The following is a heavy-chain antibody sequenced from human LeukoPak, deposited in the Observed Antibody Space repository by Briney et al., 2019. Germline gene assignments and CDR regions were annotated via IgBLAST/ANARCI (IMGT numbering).Heavy chain of an antibody. J-gene: IGHJ4*02. CDR2: INHSGST. D-gene: IGHD3-22*01. CDR1: GGSFSGYY. Sequence: PSETLSLTCAVYGGSFSGYYWSWIRQPPGKGLEWIGEINHSGSTNYNPSLKSRVTISVDTSKNQFSLKLSSVTAADTAVYYCARGPPSSYYYDSSGLYFYWGQGALVTVSS. CDR3: ARGPPSSYYYDSSGLYFY. V-gene: IGHV4-34*01.